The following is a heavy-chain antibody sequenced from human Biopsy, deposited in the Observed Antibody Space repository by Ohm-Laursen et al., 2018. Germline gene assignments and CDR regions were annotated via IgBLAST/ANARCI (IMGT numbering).Heavy chain of an antibody. CDR2: ISKGGDT. Sequence: SDTLSLTCTVSGSSITDDYWSWIRQSPGKGLEWIGFISKGGDTTYNPSLRGRVAISVDTSKNQFSLKLSSVTAADTAIFFCARLYRLDDYWNDDPPDAFDVWGQGTRVTVSS. J-gene: IGHJ3*01. D-gene: IGHD1-1*01. V-gene: IGHV4-59*07. CDR3: ARLYRLDDYWNDDPPDAFDV. CDR1: GSSITDDY.